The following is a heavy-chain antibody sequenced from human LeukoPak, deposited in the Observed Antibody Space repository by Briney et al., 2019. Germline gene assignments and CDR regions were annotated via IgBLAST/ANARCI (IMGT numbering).Heavy chain of an antibody. V-gene: IGHV3-30*03. CDR1: EFIFGSYG. CDR2: ISFDGGTK. CDR3: ARGPVAGARGGFDY. D-gene: IGHD6-19*01. Sequence: GRSLRLSCAASEFIFGSYGIHWVRQDPGKGLEWVAVISFDGGTKYYADSVKGRFTISRDNSKNTLYLEMNSLRAEDTAVYYCARGPVAGARGGFDYWGQGTLVTVSS. J-gene: IGHJ4*02.